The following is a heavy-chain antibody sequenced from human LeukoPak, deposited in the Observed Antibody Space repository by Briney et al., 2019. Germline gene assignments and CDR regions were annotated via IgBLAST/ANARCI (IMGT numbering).Heavy chain of an antibody. CDR2: IYHSGST. D-gene: IGHD1-1*01. V-gene: IGHV4-39*07. CDR1: GGSISSSSYY. Sequence: PSETLSLTCTVSGGSISSSSYYWGWIRQPPGKGLEWIGYIYHSGSTYYSPSLKSRVTISVDRSKNQFSLKLSSVTAADTAVYYCARGTERASWFDPWGQGTLVTVSS. CDR3: ARGTERASWFDP. J-gene: IGHJ5*02.